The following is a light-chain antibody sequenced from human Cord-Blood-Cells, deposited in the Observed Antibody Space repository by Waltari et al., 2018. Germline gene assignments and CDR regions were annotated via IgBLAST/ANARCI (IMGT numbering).Light chain of an antibody. Sequence: QSVLTQPPSVSGAPGQRVTISCTGSSSKIGAGYDVHWYQQLPGTAPKPLIYGNSNRPSGVPDRFSGSKSGTSASLAITGLQAEDEADYYCQSYDSSLSGWVFGTGTKVTVL. J-gene: IGLJ1*01. CDR3: QSYDSSLSGWV. V-gene: IGLV1-40*01. CDR1: SSKIGAGYD. CDR2: GNS.